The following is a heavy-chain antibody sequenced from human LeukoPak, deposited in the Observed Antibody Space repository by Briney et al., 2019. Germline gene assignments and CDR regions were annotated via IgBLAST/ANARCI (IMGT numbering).Heavy chain of an antibody. CDR2: IYYSGST. D-gene: IGHD1/OR15-1a*01. Sequence: PSETPSNTRSVPGGSISSSNWRWSRQPPGKGLEWIGYIYYSGSTNYNPSLKSRVTISVDTSKNQFSLILSSVTAADTAVYYCARHIGTTISRYYPYWGQGTLVTVSS. CDR3: ARHIGTTISRYYPY. V-gene: IGHV4-59*08. J-gene: IGHJ4*02. CDR1: GGSISSSN.